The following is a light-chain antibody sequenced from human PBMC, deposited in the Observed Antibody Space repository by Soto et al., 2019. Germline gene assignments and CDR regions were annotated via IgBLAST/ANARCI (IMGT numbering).Light chain of an antibody. CDR1: QSIRSW. V-gene: IGKV1-5*03. J-gene: IGKJ1*01. CDR2: KAS. CDR3: QQYNTYPWT. Sequence: DLQMTQSPSTVSASVGDRVTITCLASQSIRSWLAWYQQKPGKAPKLLIYKASILEGGVPSRFSGSGSGTEFTLTISNLQPDDFASYCCQQYNTYPWTFGQGTKVDIK.